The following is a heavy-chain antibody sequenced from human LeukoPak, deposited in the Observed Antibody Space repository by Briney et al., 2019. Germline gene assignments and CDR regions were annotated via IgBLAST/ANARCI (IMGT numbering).Heavy chain of an antibody. CDR3: TTSNSYSSSWYGRFDY. J-gene: IGHJ4*02. V-gene: IGHV1-2*04. CDR1: GYSFTGYY. Sequence: ASVTVSCTASGYSFTGYYMHWVRQDPGQGLEWMGWINPNSGGTNYAQKFQGWVTMTRDTSISTAYMELSRLRPDDTAVYYCTTSNSYSSSWYGRFDYWGQGTLVTVSS. CDR2: INPNSGGT. D-gene: IGHD6-13*01.